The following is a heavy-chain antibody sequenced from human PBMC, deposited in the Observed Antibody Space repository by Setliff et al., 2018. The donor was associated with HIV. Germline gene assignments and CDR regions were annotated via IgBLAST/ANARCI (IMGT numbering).Heavy chain of an antibody. CDR2: INPGNGNT. V-gene: IGHV1-3*01. CDR3: ARGRGNDYGDYSYYYYMDV. Sequence: ASVKVSCKASGYTFATYAVLWVRQAPGQRLESMGWINPGNGNTRYSQKFQGRVTISMNASATTLYMELSSLRSEDTAVYYCARGRGNDYGDYSYYYYMDVWGKGTTVTVSS. D-gene: IGHD4-17*01. J-gene: IGHJ6*03. CDR1: GYTFATYA.